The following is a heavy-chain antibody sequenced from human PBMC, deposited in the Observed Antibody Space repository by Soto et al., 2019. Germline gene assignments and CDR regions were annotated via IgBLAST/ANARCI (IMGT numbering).Heavy chain of an antibody. CDR1: GGSISSYY. Sequence: SETLSLTCXVSGGSISSYYWSWIRQPPGKGLEWVGYIYYSGSTNYNPSLKSRVTISVDTSKNQFSLKLSFVTAADTAVYYCARTRYSSSWSVAGDAFDIWGQGTMVTVSS. J-gene: IGHJ3*02. CDR2: IYYSGST. CDR3: ARTRYSSSWSVAGDAFDI. V-gene: IGHV4-59*01. D-gene: IGHD6-13*01.